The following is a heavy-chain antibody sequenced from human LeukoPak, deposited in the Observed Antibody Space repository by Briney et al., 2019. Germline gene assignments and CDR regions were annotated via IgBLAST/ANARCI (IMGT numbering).Heavy chain of an antibody. CDR3: ARWVRGRTYYFDY. J-gene: IGHJ4*02. CDR1: GGSISDYY. D-gene: IGHD1-26*01. CDR2: IYTIGST. V-gene: IGHV4-4*07. Sequence: PSETLSLTCTVSGGSISDYYWSWIRQPAGKGLEWIGHIYTIGSTNYNPSLKSRVTMSVDRSRNRFSLKPNSVTAADTAVYYCARWVRGRTYYFDYWGQGTLVTVSS.